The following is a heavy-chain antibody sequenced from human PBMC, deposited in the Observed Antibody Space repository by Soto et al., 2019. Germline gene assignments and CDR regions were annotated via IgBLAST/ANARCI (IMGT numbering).Heavy chain of an antibody. CDR2: IIPIFGTA. CDR1: GGTFSSYA. Sequence: QVQLVQSGAEVKKPGSSVKVSCKASGGTFSSYAISWVRQAPGQALEWMGGIIPIFGTANYAQKFQGRVTITADESTSTAYMELSSLRSEDTAVYYCARGPYYDYVWGSYRYLPLDYWGHGTLVTVSS. J-gene: IGHJ4*01. CDR3: ARGPYYDYVWGSYRYLPLDY. D-gene: IGHD3-16*02. V-gene: IGHV1-69*12.